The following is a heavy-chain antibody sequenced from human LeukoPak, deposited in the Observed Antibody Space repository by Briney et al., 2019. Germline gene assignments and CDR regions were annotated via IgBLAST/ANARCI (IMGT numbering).Heavy chain of an antibody. V-gene: IGHV4-30-2*01. CDR2: IYHSGST. Sequence: PSEALSLTCAVSGGSISSGGYSWSWIRQPPGKGLEWIGYIYHSGSTYYNPSLKSRVTISVDRSKNQFSLKLSSVTAADTAVYYCARRGGYYGSGTPYYFDYWGQGTLVTVSS. D-gene: IGHD3-10*01. CDR3: ARRGGYYGSGTPYYFDY. J-gene: IGHJ4*02. CDR1: GGSISSGGYS.